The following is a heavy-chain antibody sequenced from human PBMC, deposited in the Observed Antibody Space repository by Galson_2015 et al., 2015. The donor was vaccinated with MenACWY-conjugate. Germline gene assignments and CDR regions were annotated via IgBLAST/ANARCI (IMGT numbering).Heavy chain of an antibody. CDR3: GTTGSADAVGWFDP. J-gene: IGHJ5*02. D-gene: IGHD2-2*01. Sequence: QETRPKGSVTIACPVYGSTIIHYSLASMRQMPGKGLDQMSIIHRVDSDPRYRPSLHGQVTRATAKSIRTAYLQWNSLKASDTAIYYCGTTGSADAVGWFDPWGQGTLVTVSS. CDR2: IHRVDSDP. V-gene: IGHV5-51*01. CDR1: GSTIIHYS.